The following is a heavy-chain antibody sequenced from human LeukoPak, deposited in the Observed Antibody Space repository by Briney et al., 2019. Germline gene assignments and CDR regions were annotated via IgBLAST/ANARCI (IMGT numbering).Heavy chain of an antibody. D-gene: IGHD3-16*02. J-gene: IGHJ4*02. CDR1: GFTVSSNY. V-gene: IGHV3-53*01. Sequence: GGSLRLSCAVSGFTVSSNYMSWVRQAPGKGLEWVSVIYSGGSTYYADSVKGRFTISRDNSKNTLYLQMNSLRAEDTAVYYCARASDYVWGSYQNWGQGTLVTVSS. CDR3: ARASDYVWGSYQN. CDR2: IYSGGST.